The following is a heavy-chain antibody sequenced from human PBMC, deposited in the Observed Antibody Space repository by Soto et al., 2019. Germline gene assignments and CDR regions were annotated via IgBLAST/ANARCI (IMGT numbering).Heavy chain of an antibody. Sequence: GGSLRLSCAASGFTFSSYWMSWVRQAPGKGLEWVANIKQDGSEKYDVDPVTGRFTSSRDNVQNSLYLQMNSLRAEDTAIYYCAREVMYCSGGNCFYYYYMDVWGKGTTVTVSS. J-gene: IGHJ6*03. V-gene: IGHV3-7*01. CDR1: GFTFSSYW. CDR2: IKQDGSEK. D-gene: IGHD2-15*01. CDR3: AREVMYCSGGNCFYYYYMDV.